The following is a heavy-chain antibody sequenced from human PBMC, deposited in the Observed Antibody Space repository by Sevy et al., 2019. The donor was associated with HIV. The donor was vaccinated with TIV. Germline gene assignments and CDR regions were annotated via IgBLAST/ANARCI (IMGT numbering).Heavy chain of an antibody. CDR1: GFIFSRYG. Sequence: GGSLRLSCKASGFIFSRYGVHWVRQAPGKGLEWVASIFNDGKTKYYGDAVKGRFIISRDDSKNTLYLQMDSLRAEDTAVYYCARESGSDWYLDYWGQGTLVTVSS. D-gene: IGHD1-26*01. V-gene: IGHV3-33*01. CDR2: IFNDGKTK. J-gene: IGHJ4*02. CDR3: ARESGSDWYLDY.